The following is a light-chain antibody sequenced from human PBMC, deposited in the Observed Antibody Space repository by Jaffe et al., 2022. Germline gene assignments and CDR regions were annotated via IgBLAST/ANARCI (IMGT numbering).Light chain of an antibody. CDR3: SSYTSSSTIYV. Sequence: QSALTQPASVSGSPGQSITISCTGTSSDVGGYNYVSWYQQHPGKAPKVIIYDVSNRPSGVSNRFSGSKSGNTASLTISGLQADDEADYYCSSYTSSSTIYVFGTGTKVTVL. V-gene: IGLV2-14*03. CDR2: DVS. J-gene: IGLJ1*01. CDR1: SSDVGGYNY.